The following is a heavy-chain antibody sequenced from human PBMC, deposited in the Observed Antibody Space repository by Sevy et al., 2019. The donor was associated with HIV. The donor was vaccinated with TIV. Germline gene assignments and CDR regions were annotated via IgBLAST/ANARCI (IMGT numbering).Heavy chain of an antibody. CDR3: AKARLWFGELYFDY. CDR1: GFTFSSYA. V-gene: IGHV3-23*01. J-gene: IGHJ4*02. CDR2: ISGSGGST. D-gene: IGHD3-10*01. Sequence: GGSLRLSCAASGFTFSSYAMSWVRQAPGKGLEWVSAISGSGGSTYYADSVKGRFTISRDNSKNTLYLQMNSLRDEDTAVYYCAKARLWFGELYFDYWGQGTLVTVSS.